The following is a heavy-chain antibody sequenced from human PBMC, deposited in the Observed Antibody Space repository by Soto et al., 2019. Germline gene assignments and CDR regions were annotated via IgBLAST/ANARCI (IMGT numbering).Heavy chain of an antibody. Sequence: GASVKVSCKASGGTFSSYAISWVRQAPGQGLEWMGGIIPIFGTANYAQKFQGRVTITADESTSTAYMELSSLRSEDTAVYYCANFGWYNPYYYAMDVWGQGTTVTVSS. CDR2: IIPIFGTA. D-gene: IGHD6-19*01. J-gene: IGHJ6*02. V-gene: IGHV1-69*13. CDR3: ANFGWYNPYYYAMDV. CDR1: GGTFSSYA.